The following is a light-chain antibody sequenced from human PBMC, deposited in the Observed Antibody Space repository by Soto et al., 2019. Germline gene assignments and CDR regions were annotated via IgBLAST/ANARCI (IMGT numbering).Light chain of an antibody. J-gene: IGKJ1*01. V-gene: IGKV1-5*01. CDR3: LQDHKYPLT. Sequence: DIQMTQSPSTLSASVGARVTITCRASQSISSWLAWYQQKPGKAPNLLIYDASSLESGVPSRFSGSGSGTDFRLTISSLQPEDFATYYCLQDHKYPLTFGQGTKWIS. CDR1: QSISSW. CDR2: DAS.